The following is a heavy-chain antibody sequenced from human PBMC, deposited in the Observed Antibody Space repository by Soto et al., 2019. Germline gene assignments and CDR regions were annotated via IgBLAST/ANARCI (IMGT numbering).Heavy chain of an antibody. CDR1: GGSISSSNW. V-gene: IGHV4-4*02. J-gene: IGHJ6*02. CDR2: IYHSGST. Sequence: SETLSLTCAVSGGSISSSNWWSWVRQPPGKGLEWIGEIYHSGSTNYNPSLKSRVTISVDKSKNQFSLKLSSVTAADTAVYYCARDLRVGYSGYDYSYGMDVWGQGTTVTVSS. D-gene: IGHD5-12*01. CDR3: ARDLRVGYSGYDYSYGMDV.